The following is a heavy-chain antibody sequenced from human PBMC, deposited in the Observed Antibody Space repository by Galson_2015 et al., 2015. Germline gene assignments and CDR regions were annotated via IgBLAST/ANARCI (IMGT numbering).Heavy chain of an antibody. Sequence: QSGAEVTKPGESLQISCKGSGSSFARNWIGWVRQMPGKGLEWMGIIYPDDSDTRYSPSFQGHVTISADRSISTAFLQWSSLKASDTAMYYCARGADKYYFDYWGQGTLVTVSS. CDR1: GSSFARNW. D-gene: IGHD3-9*01. J-gene: IGHJ4*02. CDR2: IYPDDSDT. CDR3: ARGADKYYFDY. V-gene: IGHV5-51*01.